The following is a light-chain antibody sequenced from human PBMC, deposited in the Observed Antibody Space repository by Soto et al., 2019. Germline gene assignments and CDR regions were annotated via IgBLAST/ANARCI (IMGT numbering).Light chain of an antibody. CDR1: QSISSSY. V-gene: IGKV3-20*01. CDR2: DAS. Sequence: IGLTQSPVIRSFXPXGXXSXXXIASQSISSSYLAWYQQKPGQAPRLLIYDASSRATGIPDRFSGSGSGTDFTLTISRLEPEDFAVYYCQQYGNSPRPFAPVTKVDI. J-gene: IGKJ3*01. CDR3: QQYGNSPRP.